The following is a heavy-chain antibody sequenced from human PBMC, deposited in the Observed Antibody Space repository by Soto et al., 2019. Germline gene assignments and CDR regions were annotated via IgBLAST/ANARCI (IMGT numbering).Heavy chain of an antibody. D-gene: IGHD3-9*01. CDR1: GFTVSSNY. V-gene: IGHV3-53*01. J-gene: IGHJ4*02. CDR2: IYSGGST. CDR3: ARGSYDILTGYPGNGLDY. Sequence: PGGSLRLSCAASGFTVSSNYMSWVRQAPGKGLEWVSVIYSGGSTYYADSVKGRFTISRDNSKNTLYLQVNSLRAEDTAVYYCARGSYDILTGYPGNGLDYWGQGTLVTVSS.